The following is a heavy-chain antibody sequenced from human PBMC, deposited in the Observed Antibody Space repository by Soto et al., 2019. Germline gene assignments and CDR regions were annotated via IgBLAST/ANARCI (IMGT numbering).Heavy chain of an antibody. J-gene: IGHJ6*02. CDR2: IFSNDEK. D-gene: IGHD5-12*01. Sequence: QVTLEESGPVLVKPTETLTLTCTVSGFSLSNPRTGVSWIRQPPGKALEWLAHIFSNDEKSYSTSLKSRLTISTDTSKSQVVLTMTNMDPVDTATYFCARSPSTTLNSYGMDVWGQGTTVTVSS. V-gene: IGHV2-26*01. CDR1: GFSLSNPRTG. CDR3: ARSPSTTLNSYGMDV.